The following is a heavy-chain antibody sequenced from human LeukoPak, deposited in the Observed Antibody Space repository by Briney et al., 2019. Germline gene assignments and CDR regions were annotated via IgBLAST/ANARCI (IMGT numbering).Heavy chain of an antibody. CDR2: IYYSGST. J-gene: IGHJ6*02. CDR3: ARSPYYYYGMDV. Sequence: SETLSLTCTVSGGSVSSGSYCWSWIRQPPGKGLEWIGYIYYSGSTNYNPSLKSRVTISVDTSKNQFSLKLSSVTAADTAVYYCARSPYYYYGMDVWGQGTTVTVS. V-gene: IGHV4-61*01. CDR1: GGSVSSGSYC.